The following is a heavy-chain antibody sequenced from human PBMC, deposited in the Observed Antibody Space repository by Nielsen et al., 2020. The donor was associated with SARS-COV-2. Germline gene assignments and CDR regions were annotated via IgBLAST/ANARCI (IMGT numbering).Heavy chain of an antibody. Sequence: GGSLRLSCAASGFTFNSYTMNWVRQAPGKGLEWVSSITGSSRYIYSADSVKGRFTISRDNAKNTLYLQMNSLRAEDTAVYFCVRAINGDYWGQGTLVTVSS. J-gene: IGHJ4*02. CDR3: VRAINGDY. CDR2: ITGSSRYI. V-gene: IGHV3-21*01. CDR1: GFTFNSYT.